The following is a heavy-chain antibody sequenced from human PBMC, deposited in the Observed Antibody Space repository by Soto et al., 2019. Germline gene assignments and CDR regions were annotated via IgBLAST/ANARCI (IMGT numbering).Heavy chain of an antibody. J-gene: IGHJ6*03. CDR1: GYTFTSYD. V-gene: IGHV1-8*01. D-gene: IGHD3-16*01. CDR3: AKAVSNYAGSFHYYYMDG. Sequence: ASVKVSCKASGYTFTSYDINWVRQSTGQGIEWMGWINRYKDNTGYAQKFQGKVTLTRDTSTSTAYMELRNLRSDDTAVYYCAKAVSNYAGSFHYYYMDGWGNGTLVPVSS. CDR2: INRYKDNT.